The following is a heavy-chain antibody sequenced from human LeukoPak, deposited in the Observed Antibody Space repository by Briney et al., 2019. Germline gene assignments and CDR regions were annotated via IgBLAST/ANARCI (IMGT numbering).Heavy chain of an antibody. D-gene: IGHD2-15*01. Sequence: ASVKVSCKASGYTFTGYYMHWVRQAPGQGLEWMGWVNPKSGGTNYAQKLQGRVTMTTDTSTSTAHMELRSLRSDDTAVYYCAREHCSGGSCYDGYGMDVWGQGTTVTVSS. CDR2: VNPKSGGT. J-gene: IGHJ6*02. V-gene: IGHV1-2*02. CDR3: AREHCSGGSCYDGYGMDV. CDR1: GYTFTGYY.